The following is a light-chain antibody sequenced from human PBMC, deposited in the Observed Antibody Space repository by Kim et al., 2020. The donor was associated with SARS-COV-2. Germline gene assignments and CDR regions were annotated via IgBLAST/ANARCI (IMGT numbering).Light chain of an antibody. CDR3: QNYHIVTWA. J-gene: IGKJ1*01. CDR2: RTS. V-gene: IGKV1-5*03. Sequence: DIQMTQSPSTLSASVGDRATITCRASQRINNWLAWYQQKPGKAPNLLIYRTSTLFNGVPSRFSASGSDTEFTLTITSLQPDDFATYYCQNYHIVTWAFGQGTKVDIK. CDR1: QRINNW.